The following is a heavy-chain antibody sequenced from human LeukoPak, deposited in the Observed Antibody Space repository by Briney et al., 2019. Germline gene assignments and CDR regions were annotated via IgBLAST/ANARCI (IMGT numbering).Heavy chain of an antibody. CDR3: AREEIGIDV. CDR2: ISSSSSYI. Sequence: GGSMRLSCAASGFTFSSYSMNWVRQAPGKGLEWVSSISSSSSYIYYADSVKGRFTISRDNAKNSLYLKMNSLRAEDTAVYCCAREEIGIDVWGQGTTVTVSS. CDR1: GFTFSSYS. V-gene: IGHV3-21*01. J-gene: IGHJ6*02. D-gene: IGHD1-26*01.